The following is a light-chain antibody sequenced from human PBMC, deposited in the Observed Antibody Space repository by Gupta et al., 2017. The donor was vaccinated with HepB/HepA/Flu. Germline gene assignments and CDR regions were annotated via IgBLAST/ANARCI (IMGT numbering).Light chain of an antibody. J-gene: IGLJ2*01. Sequence: SYELTQPPSVSVSSGQTASITCSGAKLGVKYACWYQQKPGQSPVLVIYQDSKRPSGIPERFSGSNSGNTATLTISGTQAMDEADYYCQAWDSSTAVVFGVGTKLTGL. CDR2: QDS. CDR1: KLGVKY. V-gene: IGLV3-1*01. CDR3: QAWDSSTAVV.